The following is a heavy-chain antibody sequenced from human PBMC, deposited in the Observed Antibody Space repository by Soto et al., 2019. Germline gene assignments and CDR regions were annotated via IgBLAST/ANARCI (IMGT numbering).Heavy chain of an antibody. CDR1: GFTFSSYA. V-gene: IGHV3-23*01. CDR2: ISGSGGST. J-gene: IGHJ4*02. Sequence: EVQLLESGGGLVQPGGSLRLSCAASGFTFSSYAMSWVRQAPGKGLEWVSAISGSGGSTYYADSVKGRFTISRDNSKNTLYLQMHSLRAEDTAVYYCANEYYYDSSGYYYVYWGQGTLVTVSS. CDR3: ANEYYYDSSGYYYVY. D-gene: IGHD3-22*01.